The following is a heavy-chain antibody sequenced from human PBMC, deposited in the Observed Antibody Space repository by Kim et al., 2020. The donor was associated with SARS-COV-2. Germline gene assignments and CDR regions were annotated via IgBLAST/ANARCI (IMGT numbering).Heavy chain of an antibody. CDR3: ARNCGCDCPLYGMDV. V-gene: IGHV4-39*01. Sequence: PSLKSRVTISVDTSKNQFSLKLSSVTAADTAVYYCARNCGCDCPLYGMDVWGQGTTVTVSS. D-gene: IGHD2-21*02. J-gene: IGHJ6*02.